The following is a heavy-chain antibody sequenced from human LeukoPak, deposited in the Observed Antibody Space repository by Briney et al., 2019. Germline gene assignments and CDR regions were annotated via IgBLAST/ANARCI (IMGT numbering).Heavy chain of an antibody. D-gene: IGHD4-23*01. J-gene: IGHJ3*02. Sequence: ASVKVSCKASGYTFTSYGISWVRLAPGQGLEWMGWISAYNGNTNYAQKLQGRVTMTTDTSTSTAYMELSSLRSDDTAVYYCARPLRWSKGGAAFDIWGQGTMVTVSS. CDR1: GYTFTSYG. CDR2: ISAYNGNT. V-gene: IGHV1-18*01. CDR3: ARPLRWSKGGAAFDI.